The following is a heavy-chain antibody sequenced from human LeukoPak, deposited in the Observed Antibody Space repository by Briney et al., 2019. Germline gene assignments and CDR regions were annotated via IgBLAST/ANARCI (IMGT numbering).Heavy chain of an antibody. CDR3: AKDGGYCSGGSCPRPSTPFDY. D-gene: IGHD2-15*01. J-gene: IGHJ4*02. CDR2: ISYDGVVK. CDR1: GFTFSSNA. Sequence: GGSLRLSCAASGFTFSSNAMHWVRQAPGKGLEWVAFISYDGVVKYYVDSVRGRFTISRDNSKNTLYLQMNSLRAEDTAVYYCAKDGGYCSGGSCPRPSTPFDYWGQGTLVTVSS. V-gene: IGHV3-30*18.